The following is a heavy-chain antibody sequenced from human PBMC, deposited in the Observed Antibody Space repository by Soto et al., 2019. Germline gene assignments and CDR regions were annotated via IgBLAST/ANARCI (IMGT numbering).Heavy chain of an antibody. J-gene: IGHJ5*02. V-gene: IGHV1-69*01. CDR3: ARDLRTHWVGVGYNWFDP. CDR2: IIPIFGTA. Sequence: QVQLVQSGAEVKKPGSSVKVSCKASGGTFSSYAISWVRQAPGQGLEWMGGIIPIFGTANYAQRFQGRVTITADESTSTAYMELSSLRSEDTAVYYCARDLRTHWVGVGYNWFDPWGQGTLVTVSS. CDR1: GGTFSSYA. D-gene: IGHD3-16*01.